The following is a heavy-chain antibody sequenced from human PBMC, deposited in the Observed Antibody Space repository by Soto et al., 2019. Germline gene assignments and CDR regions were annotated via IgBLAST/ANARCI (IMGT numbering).Heavy chain of an antibody. J-gene: IGHJ6*02. CDR3: ARNPCGGSGGSCYSGGYYYYYSGMDV. V-gene: IGHV4-59*01. CDR1: GGSLTSYY. CDR2: IYYSGST. D-gene: IGHD2-15*01. Sequence: SETLSLTCTVSGGSLTSYYWSWIRQPPGKGLEWIGYIYYSGSTNYNPSLRSRVTISVDTSKNQFSLKLSSVTAADTAVYYCARNPCGGSGGSCYSGGYYYYYSGMDVWGQGTTVTVSS.